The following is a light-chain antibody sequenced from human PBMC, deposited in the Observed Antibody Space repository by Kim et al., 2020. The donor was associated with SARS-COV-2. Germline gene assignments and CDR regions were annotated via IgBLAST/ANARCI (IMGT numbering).Light chain of an antibody. CDR3: QQRSNWPIT. CDR1: QGVSSY. V-gene: IGKV3-11*01. CDR2: DAS. J-gene: IGKJ5*01. Sequence: WSPGESATLSCRASQGVSSYLAWYQQKPGQAPRLLIYDASNRATGIPARFSGSGSGTDFTLTISSLEPEDFAVYYCQQRSNWPITFGQGTRLEIK.